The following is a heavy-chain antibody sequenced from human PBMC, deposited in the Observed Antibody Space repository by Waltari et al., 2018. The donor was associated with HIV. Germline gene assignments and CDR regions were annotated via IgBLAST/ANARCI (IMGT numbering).Heavy chain of an antibody. Sequence: QVQLQASGPGLVKPSETLSLTCTVPGASISSYSWTWIRQPPGKGLDWIGYTFYSGSTNYNPSLKSRVTISVDTAKNQLTLKLTSVTAADTAVYYCARGANWFDPWGQGTLVTVSS. CDR2: TFYSGST. CDR1: GASISSYS. CDR3: ARGANWFDP. J-gene: IGHJ5*02. V-gene: IGHV4-59*01.